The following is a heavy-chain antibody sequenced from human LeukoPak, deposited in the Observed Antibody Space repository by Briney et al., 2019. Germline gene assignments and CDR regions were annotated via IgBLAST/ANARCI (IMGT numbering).Heavy chain of an antibody. J-gene: IGHJ5*02. CDR2: IYYSGST. CDR1: GGSISSSSYY. V-gene: IGHV4-39*01. D-gene: IGHD6-13*01. Sequence: SETLSLACTVSGGSISSSSYYWGWIRQPPGKGLEWIGSIYYSGSTYYNPSLKSRVTISVDTSKNQFSLKLSSVTAADTAVYYCARHRAAAGTGDVYWFDPWGQGTLVTVSS. CDR3: ARHRAAAGTGDVYWFDP.